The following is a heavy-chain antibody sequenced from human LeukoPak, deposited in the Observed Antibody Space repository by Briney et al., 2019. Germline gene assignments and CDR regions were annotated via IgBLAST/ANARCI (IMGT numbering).Heavy chain of an antibody. CDR2: ISSSSSTI. D-gene: IGHD3-22*01. Sequence: GGSLRLSCAASGFTFSSYSMNWVRQAPGKGLEWVSYISSSSSTIYYADSVKGRFTISRDNAKNSLYLQMNSLRAEDTAVYYCARDRSYYYDSSGYFHWGQGTLVTVSS. CDR1: GFTFSSYS. J-gene: IGHJ4*02. CDR3: ARDRSYYYDSSGYFH. V-gene: IGHV3-48*04.